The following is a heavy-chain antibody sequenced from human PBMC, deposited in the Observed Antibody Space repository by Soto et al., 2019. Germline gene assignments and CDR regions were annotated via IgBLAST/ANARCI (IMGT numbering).Heavy chain of an antibody. CDR2: ISSSSSYI. V-gene: IGHV3-21*01. CDR3: ARDLGAFNYGSAYFDY. CDR1: GFTFSMYT. Sequence: PGGSLRLSCAASGFTFSMYTMSWVRQAPGKGLEWVSSISSSSSYIYYGDSVKGRFTISRENAENSLYLQMNSLRAEDTAVYYCARDLGAFNYGSAYFDYWGQGTPVTVSS. J-gene: IGHJ4*02. D-gene: IGHD3-10*01.